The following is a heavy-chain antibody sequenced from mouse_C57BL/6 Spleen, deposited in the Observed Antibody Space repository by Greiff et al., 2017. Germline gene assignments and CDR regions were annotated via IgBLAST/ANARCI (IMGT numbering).Heavy chain of an antibody. J-gene: IGHJ4*01. Sequence: EVKLQESGGGLVKPGGSLKLSCAASGFTFSDYGMHWVRQAPEKGLEWVAYISSGSSTIYYADTVKGRFTISRDNAKNTLFLQMTSLRSEDTAMYYCARYDYYGSSYEAMDYWGQGTSVTVSS. CDR3: ARYDYYGSSYEAMDY. CDR2: ISSGSSTI. D-gene: IGHD1-1*01. V-gene: IGHV5-17*01. CDR1: GFTFSDYG.